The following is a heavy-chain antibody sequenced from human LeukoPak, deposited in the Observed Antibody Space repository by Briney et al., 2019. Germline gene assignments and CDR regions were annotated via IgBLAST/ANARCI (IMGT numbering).Heavy chain of an antibody. V-gene: IGHV1-69*04. D-gene: IGHD6-13*01. Sequence: GSSVKVCCKASGGTFSSYAISWVRQAPGQGLEWMGRIIPILGIANYAQKFQGRVTITADKSTSTAYMELSSLRSEDTAVYYCAREISGIAAAGTSPDYWGQGTLVTVSS. CDR2: IIPILGIA. J-gene: IGHJ4*02. CDR1: GGTFSSYA. CDR3: AREISGIAAAGTSPDY.